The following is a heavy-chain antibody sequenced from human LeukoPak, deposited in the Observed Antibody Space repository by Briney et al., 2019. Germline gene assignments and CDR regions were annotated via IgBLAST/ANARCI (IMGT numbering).Heavy chain of an antibody. CDR3: ARERFYRMGGFDY. V-gene: IGHV1-2*02. CDR2: INPNSGGT. J-gene: IGHJ4*02. D-gene: IGHD3-3*01. CDR1: GYTFTGYY. Sequence: ASVKVSCKASGYTFTGYYMHWVRQAPGQGLEWMGWINPNSGGTNYAQKFQGRVTMTRDTSISTAYMELSRLGSDDTAVYYCARERFYRMGGFDYWGQGTLVTVSS.